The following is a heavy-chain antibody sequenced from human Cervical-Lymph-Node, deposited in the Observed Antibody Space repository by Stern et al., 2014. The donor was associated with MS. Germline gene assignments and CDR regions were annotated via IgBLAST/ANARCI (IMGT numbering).Heavy chain of an antibody. CDR2: IHTRGTT. CDR3: AKEAWNDYLHAFDI. J-gene: IGHJ3*02. D-gene: IGHD1-1*01. Sequence: QVQLQESGPGLVKPSQTLSLTCTVSGASISSRSHHWSWIRQPAGTGLEWIGRIHTRGTTSYNPSLKSRVTISVDTSKNQFSLNLTPGTAADTAIYYCAKEAWNDYLHAFDIWGQGTMVTVSS. CDR1: GASISSRSHH. V-gene: IGHV4-61*02.